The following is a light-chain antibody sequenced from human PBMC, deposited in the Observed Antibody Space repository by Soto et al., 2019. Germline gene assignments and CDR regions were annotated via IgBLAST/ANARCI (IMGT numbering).Light chain of an antibody. CDR1: QDISNF. J-gene: IGKJ5*01. CDR2: DAS. Sequence: IQLTQSPSSLSASVGDRVTVTCRASQDISNFLNWCLNKPGSAPNLLIYDASKLESGGPSRFSGSASGTDFTFTISSLQPEDMATNRDTFGQGTRLEIK. CDR3: T. V-gene: IGKV1-33*01.